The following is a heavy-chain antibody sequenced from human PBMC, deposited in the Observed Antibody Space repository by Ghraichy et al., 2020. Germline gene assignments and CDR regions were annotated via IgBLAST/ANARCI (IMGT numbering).Heavy chain of an antibody. CDR3: AKDGCSGWGCSYHGMDD. CDR2: ISYDGSNK. CDR1: GFTFSNHG. Sequence: GGSLRLSCAASGFTFSNHGTHWVRQAQGKGLEWVALISYDGSNKYYADSVKGRFTISRDNSQNTLYLQMNSLRAEDTAVYYCAKDGCSGWGCSYHGMDDWGQGTTVTVSS. D-gene: IGHD1-26*01. V-gene: IGHV3-30*18. J-gene: IGHJ6*02.